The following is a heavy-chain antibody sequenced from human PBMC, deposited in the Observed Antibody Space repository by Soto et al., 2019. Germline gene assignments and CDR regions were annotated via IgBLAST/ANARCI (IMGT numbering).Heavy chain of an antibody. CDR1: GFTFSSYS. D-gene: IGHD3-3*01. CDR3: ARENRITIFGVVNAWFDT. J-gene: IGHJ5*02. CDR2: ISSSSSYI. Sequence: GGSLRLSCAASGFTFSSYSMNWVRQAPGKGLEWVSSISSSSSYIYYADSVKGRFTISRDNAKNSLYLQMNSLRAEDTAVYYCARENRITIFGVVNAWFDTWGQGTLVTVSS. V-gene: IGHV3-21*01.